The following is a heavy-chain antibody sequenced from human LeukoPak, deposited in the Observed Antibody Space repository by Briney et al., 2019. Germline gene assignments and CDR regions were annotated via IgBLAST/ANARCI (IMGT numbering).Heavy chain of an antibody. CDR3: AKGRLGALYYYDSSGYYRFDY. CDR2: ISYDGSNQ. V-gene: IGHV3-30*18. J-gene: IGHJ4*01. Sequence: PGRSLRLSCAASEFAFSSCGMHWVRQAPGKGLEWVAVISYDGSNQYYADTAKGRFTISRDNSKNTLYLQMNSLRAEDTAVYYCAKGRLGALYYYDSSGYYRFDYWGQGTLVTVSS. D-gene: IGHD3-22*01. CDR1: EFAFSSCG.